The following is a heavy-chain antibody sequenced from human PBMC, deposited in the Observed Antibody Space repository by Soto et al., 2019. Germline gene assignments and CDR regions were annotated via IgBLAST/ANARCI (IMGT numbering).Heavy chain of an antibody. V-gene: IGHV3-23*01. Sequence: EVQLTQSGGGLVQPGGSMRLSCAASGFSVGYYSMTWVRQVPGKGLEWVSGISNDGIHTGYADSVKGRFTVSRDSYKNTLFLQMNNLRVEDTAVYFCSKWSGFGDAWGQGTLLTVSS. J-gene: IGHJ5*02. D-gene: IGHD3-10*01. CDR1: GFSVGYYS. CDR2: ISNDGIHT. CDR3: SKWSGFGDA.